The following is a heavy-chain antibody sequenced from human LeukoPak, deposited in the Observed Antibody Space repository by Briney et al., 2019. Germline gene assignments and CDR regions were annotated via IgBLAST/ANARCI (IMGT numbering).Heavy chain of an antibody. Sequence: GGSLRLSCTASGFTFGDYAMSWVRQAPGKGLEWVGFIRSKAYGGTTEYAASVKGRFTISRDDSKSIAYLLMNSLKTEDTAVYYCTSFYYYGSGSYYNVYGAFDIWGQGTMVTVSS. J-gene: IGHJ3*02. CDR3: TSFYYYGSGSYYNVYGAFDI. D-gene: IGHD3-10*01. CDR1: GFTFGDYA. V-gene: IGHV3-49*04. CDR2: IRSKAYGGTT.